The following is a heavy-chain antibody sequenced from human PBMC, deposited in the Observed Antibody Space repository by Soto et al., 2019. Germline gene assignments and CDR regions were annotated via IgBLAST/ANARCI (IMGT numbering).Heavy chain of an antibody. CDR1: GFTFSSYW. CDR3: ARGSGVADY. V-gene: IGHV3-74*01. Sequence: EVQLVESGGGLVQPGGSLRLSCAASGFTFSSYWMHWVRQVPGKGLVWVSRINRDGSTTDYADFVKGRFTISRDNAKNTQYLQMNSLTAEDTAVYYCARGSGVADYWGQGILVTVSS. CDR2: INRDGSTT. D-gene: IGHD3-10*01. J-gene: IGHJ4*02.